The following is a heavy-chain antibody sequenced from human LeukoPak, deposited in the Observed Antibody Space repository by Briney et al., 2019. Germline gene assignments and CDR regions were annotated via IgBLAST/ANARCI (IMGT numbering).Heavy chain of an antibody. J-gene: IGHJ4*02. V-gene: IGHV4-39*01. Sequence: SETLSLTCTVSGGSISSTSYYWGWIRQPPGKGLEWIGSIYYSGSTYSNPSLKSRVTISVDTSKNQFSLKLSSVTAADTAVYYCAMPTGSFDYWGQGTLVTVSS. CDR3: AMPTGSFDY. CDR2: IYYSGST. CDR1: GGSISSTSYY. D-gene: IGHD1-1*01.